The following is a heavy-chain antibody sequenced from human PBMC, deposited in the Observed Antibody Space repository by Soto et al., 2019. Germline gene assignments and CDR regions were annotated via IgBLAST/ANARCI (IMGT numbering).Heavy chain of an antibody. CDR3: ANTYYDSSGCNFHY. D-gene: IGHD3-22*01. CDR1: GGSISSSNR. CDR2: IYHSGST. V-gene: IGHV4-4*02. Sequence: PSETLSLTCAVSGGSISSSNRWSWVRQPPGKGLEWIGEIYHSGSTNYNPSLKSRVTISVDKSNNQFSLKLSSVTAADTAVYYCANTYYDSSGCNFHYWGQGTLVTVSS. J-gene: IGHJ4*02.